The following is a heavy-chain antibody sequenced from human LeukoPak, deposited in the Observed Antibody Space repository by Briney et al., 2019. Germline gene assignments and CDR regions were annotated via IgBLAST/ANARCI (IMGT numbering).Heavy chain of an antibody. Sequence: PGGSLRLSCAASGFTFSDYYMSWIRQAPGKGLEWVSYISSSGSTIYYADSVKGRFTISRDNAKNSLYLQMNSLRAEDTAVFYCARDHWRYFDSSGYYPYYWGQGTLVTVSS. CDR2: ISSSGSTI. V-gene: IGHV3-11*01. CDR3: ARDHWRYFDSSGYYPYY. CDR1: GFTFSDYY. J-gene: IGHJ4*02. D-gene: IGHD3-22*01.